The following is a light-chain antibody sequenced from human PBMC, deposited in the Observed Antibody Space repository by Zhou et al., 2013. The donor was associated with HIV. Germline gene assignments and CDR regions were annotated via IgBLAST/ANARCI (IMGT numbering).Light chain of an antibody. J-gene: IGKJ4*01. V-gene: IGKV3-15*01. CDR1: QSISTN. CDR3: QQSRNWLLT. Sequence: EIVLTQSPAALAVSPGERATISCRASQSISTNLAWYQHKPGQPPRLLISGASTRPTGIPARFSGSGSGTEFTLTISSLQSEDSAVYFCQQSRNWLLTFGGGTKVEI. CDR2: GAS.